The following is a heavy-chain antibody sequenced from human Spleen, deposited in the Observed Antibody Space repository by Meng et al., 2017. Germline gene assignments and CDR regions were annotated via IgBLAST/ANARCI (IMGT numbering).Heavy chain of an antibody. J-gene: IGHJ5*02. CDR3: AKDYFGSGSFNP. CDR2: INAGDGNT. V-gene: IGHV1-3*01. Sequence: QVQLGQSGAEVKKAGASVKISCKASGDTFSGYAMHWVRQAPGQRLEWMGWINAGDGNTKYSRKFQGRVTITRDTSASTAYMEMSSLRSEDTAVYYCAKDYFGSGSFNPWGQGTLVTVSS. CDR1: GDTFSGYA. D-gene: IGHD3-10*01.